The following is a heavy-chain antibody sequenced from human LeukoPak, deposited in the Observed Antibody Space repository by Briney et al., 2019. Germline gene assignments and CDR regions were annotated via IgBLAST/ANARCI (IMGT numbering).Heavy chain of an antibody. CDR1: GYTFTSYY. CDR2: INPNSGGT. J-gene: IGHJ4*02. V-gene: IGHV1-2*02. CDR3: ARDWPGYSGYEDFDY. D-gene: IGHD5-12*01. Sequence: GASVKVSCKASGYTFTSYYMHWVRQAPGQGLEWMGWINPNSGGTNYAQKFQGRVTMTRDTSISTAYMELSRLRSDDTAVYYCARDWPGYSGYEDFDYWGQGTLVTVSS.